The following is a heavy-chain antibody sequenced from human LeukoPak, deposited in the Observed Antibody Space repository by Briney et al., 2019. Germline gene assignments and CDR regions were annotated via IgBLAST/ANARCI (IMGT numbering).Heavy chain of an antibody. CDR1: GGSISSYY. CDR3: ARDSSGWGMVDY. CDR2: IYYSGST. D-gene: IGHD6-19*01. Sequence: SETLSLTCTVSGGSISSYYWSWIRQPPGKGLEWIGYIYYSGSTSYNPSLKSRVTISVDTSKNQFSLKLSSVTAADTAVYYCARDSSGWGMVDYWGQGTLVTVSS. J-gene: IGHJ4*02. V-gene: IGHV4-59*12.